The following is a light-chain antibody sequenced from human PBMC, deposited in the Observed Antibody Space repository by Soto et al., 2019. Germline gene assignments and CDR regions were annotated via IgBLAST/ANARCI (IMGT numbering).Light chain of an antibody. Sequence: TVMTQSPATLSMSPGDRAALSCRASLNVATNMAWYQQKPGQAPRLLIYGASIRATGVPARFTGSGSGTEFTLXXXXXXXXXXXVYYCHQYNTGLRTFGRGTKVDIK. J-gene: IGKJ1*01. V-gene: IGKV3-15*01. CDR1: LNVATN. CDR3: HQYNTGLRT. CDR2: GAS.